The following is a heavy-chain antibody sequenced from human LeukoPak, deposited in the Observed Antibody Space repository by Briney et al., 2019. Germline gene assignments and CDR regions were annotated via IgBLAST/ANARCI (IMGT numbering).Heavy chain of an antibody. J-gene: IGHJ5*02. CDR1: GGSISGDY. D-gene: IGHD6-13*01. Sequence: PSETLSLTCTVSGGSISGDYWSWIRQPAGTGLEWIGRIYTSGSTIYNPSLKSRVTMSVDTSKNQFSLKLRSVTAADTAMYYCARAYSSSWYYNWFDPRGQGTLVTVSS. V-gene: IGHV4-4*07. CDR2: IYTSGST. CDR3: ARAYSSSWYYNWFDP.